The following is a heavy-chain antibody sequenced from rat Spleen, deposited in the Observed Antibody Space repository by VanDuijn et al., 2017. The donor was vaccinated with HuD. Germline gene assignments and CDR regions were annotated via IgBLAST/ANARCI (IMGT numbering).Heavy chain of an antibody. J-gene: IGHJ3*01. CDR2: ISPSGGST. V-gene: IGHV5-19*01. Sequence: EVQLVESGGGLVQPGRSLKLSCAASGFTLSNYGMHWIRQAPTKGLEWVASISPSGGSTYYRDSVKGRFTISRDNVKSILYLQMDSLRSEDTATYYCVSHGARISRFAYWGQGTLVTVSS. D-gene: IGHD2-7*01. CDR1: GFTLSNYG. CDR3: VSHGARISRFAY.